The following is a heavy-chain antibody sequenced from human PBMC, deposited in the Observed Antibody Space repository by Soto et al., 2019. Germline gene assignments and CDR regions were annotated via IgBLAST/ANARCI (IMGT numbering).Heavy chain of an antibody. D-gene: IGHD2-15*01. CDR1: GGSFSDYA. Sequence: SVKVSCKAFGGSFSDYAISWVRQAPGQGLEWMGGIIPIFGTPNYTQKFQDRVIFTAHESTNTAYMELSRLTSEDTAVYFCARDRAPRGWSYLDLWGQGTQVTVSS. J-gene: IGHJ4*02. CDR2: IIPIFGTP. V-gene: IGHV1-69*13. CDR3: ARDRAPRGWSYLDL.